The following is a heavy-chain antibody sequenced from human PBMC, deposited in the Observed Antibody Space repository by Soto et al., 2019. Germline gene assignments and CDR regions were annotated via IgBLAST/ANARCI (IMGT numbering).Heavy chain of an antibody. CDR1: GFTFSSYS. J-gene: IGHJ6*02. CDR2: SSSSSTYI. CDR3: ARVYYSNLPYYFYNMDV. Sequence: GGSLRLSCAASGFTFSSYSMNWVRQAPGKGLEWVSSSSSSSTYIYYADSVKGRFTISRDNAKNSLYLQMNSLRAEDTAVYFCARVYYSNLPYYFYNMDVWAQGTTVTVSS. D-gene: IGHD4-4*01. V-gene: IGHV3-21*01.